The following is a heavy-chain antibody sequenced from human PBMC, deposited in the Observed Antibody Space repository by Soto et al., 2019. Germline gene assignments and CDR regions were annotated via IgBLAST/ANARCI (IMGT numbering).Heavy chain of an antibody. V-gene: IGHV4-39*01. D-gene: IGHD3-22*01. CDR2: IYYSGST. Sequence: SETLSLTCTVSGGSIISSTYYWGWIRPPPGKGLEWIGSIYYSGSTYYNPSLKSRITISVDTSKNQFSLKLSSVTAADTAVYYCARLYGYYYDPLEVWGQGTTVTVSS. CDR3: ARLYGYYYDPLEV. J-gene: IGHJ6*02. CDR1: GGSIISSTYY.